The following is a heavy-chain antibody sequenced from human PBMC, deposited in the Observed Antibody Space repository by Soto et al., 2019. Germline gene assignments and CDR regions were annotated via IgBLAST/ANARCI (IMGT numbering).Heavy chain of an antibody. CDR2: MNPNIGHT. CDR3: ASDMSTT. D-gene: IGHD2-2*01. CDR1: GYTFTSHD. Sequence: QVQLVQSGAEVKKPGASVKVSCKASGYTFTSHDINWMRQATGQGLERMGWMNPNIGHTNYAQKFQGRVTMTRDTSISTAYMELSNLRSEDTAIYYCASDMSTTWGQGTLVTVSS. V-gene: IGHV1-8*01. J-gene: IGHJ5*02.